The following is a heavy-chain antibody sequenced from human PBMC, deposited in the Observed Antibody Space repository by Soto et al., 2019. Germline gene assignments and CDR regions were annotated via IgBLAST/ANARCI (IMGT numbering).Heavy chain of an antibody. D-gene: IGHD3-3*01. CDR2: IIPIFGTA. CDR1: GGTFSSYA. CDR3: ARGRFLEWTPPPYYYGMDV. Sequence: QVQLVQSGAEVKKPGSSVKVSCKASGGTFSSYAISWVRQAPGQGLEWMGGIIPIFGTANYAQKFQGRVTITADESTSTAYMELSSLRSEDTAVYYCARGRFLEWTPPPYYYGMDVWGQGTTVTVSS. J-gene: IGHJ6*02. V-gene: IGHV1-69*01.